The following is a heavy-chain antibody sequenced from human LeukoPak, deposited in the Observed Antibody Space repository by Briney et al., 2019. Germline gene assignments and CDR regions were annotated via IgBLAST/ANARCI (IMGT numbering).Heavy chain of an antibody. J-gene: IGHJ4*02. D-gene: IGHD1-26*01. Sequence: SETLSLTCTVSGGSISSSSYSWGWIRQPPGKGLEWIVSIYYSGSTYYNPSLKSRVTISVDTSKNQFSLKLSSVTAADTAVYYCARHWPHSGSFDYFDYWGQGTLVTVSS. CDR3: ARHWPHSGSFDYFDY. CDR1: GGSISSSSYS. CDR2: IYYSGST. V-gene: IGHV4-39*01.